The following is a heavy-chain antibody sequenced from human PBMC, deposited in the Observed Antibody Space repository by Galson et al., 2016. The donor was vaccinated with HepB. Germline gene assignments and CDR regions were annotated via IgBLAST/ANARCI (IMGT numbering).Heavy chain of an antibody. Sequence: SLRLSCAASGFTFSSYGMHWVRQAPGKGLEWVAVMSKDGSNKYYADSVKGRLTISRDNSKNTLYLEMNSLRVEDTAVYYCARDLGMLNGALFYYGLDVWGQGTTVTVSS. V-gene: IGHV3-30-3*01. CDR2: MSKDGSNK. CDR3: ARDLGMLNGALFYYGLDV. CDR1: GFTFSSYG. D-gene: IGHD2-8*01. J-gene: IGHJ6*02.